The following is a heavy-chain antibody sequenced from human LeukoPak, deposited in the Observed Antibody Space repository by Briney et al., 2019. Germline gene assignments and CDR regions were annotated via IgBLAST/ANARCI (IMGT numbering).Heavy chain of an antibody. CDR2: INGDGGKT. CDR3: ARKAGIAAGGNSFDY. Sequence: GGSLRLSCAASGFIFDDYVMHWVRQTPGKGLEWVSLINGDGGKTFYADSVKGRFTISRDNAKNTLYLQMNSLRAEDTAVYYCARKAGIAAGGNSFDYWGPGTVVTVSS. J-gene: IGHJ4*02. V-gene: IGHV3-43*02. CDR1: GFIFDDYV. D-gene: IGHD6-13*01.